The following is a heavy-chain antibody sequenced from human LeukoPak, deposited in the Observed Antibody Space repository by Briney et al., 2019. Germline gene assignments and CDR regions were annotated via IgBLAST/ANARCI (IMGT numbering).Heavy chain of an antibody. CDR1: GGSVSSGSYY. CDR3: ARGGYCGGDCYFYY. CDR2: IYTSGST. Sequence: SETLSPTCTVSGGSVSSGSYYWSWIRQPAGKGLEWIGRIYTSGSTNYNPSLKSRVTISVDTSKNQFSLTLSSVTAADTAVYYCARGGYCGGDCYFYYWGQGTLVTVSS. D-gene: IGHD2-21*02. V-gene: IGHV4-61*02. J-gene: IGHJ4*02.